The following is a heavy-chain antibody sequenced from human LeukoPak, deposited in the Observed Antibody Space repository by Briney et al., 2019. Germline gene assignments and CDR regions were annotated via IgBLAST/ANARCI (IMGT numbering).Heavy chain of an antibody. J-gene: IGHJ3*02. CDR1: GFTFSSYS. D-gene: IGHD5-12*01. CDR2: ISSSSSYI. CDR3: ARDRRGYGGYDWNDAFDI. Sequence: GGSLRLSCAASGFTFSSYSMNWVRQAPGKGLEWVSSISSSSSYIYYADSVKGRFTVSRDNAKNSLYLQMNSLRAEDTAVYYCARDRRGYGGYDWNDAFDIWGQGTMVTVSS. V-gene: IGHV3-21*01.